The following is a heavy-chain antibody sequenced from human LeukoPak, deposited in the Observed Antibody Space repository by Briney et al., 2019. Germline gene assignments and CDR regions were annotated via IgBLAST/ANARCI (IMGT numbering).Heavy chain of an antibody. J-gene: IGHJ6*03. D-gene: IGHD5-18*01. CDR1: GYSISSGYY. Sequence: PSETLSLTCTVSGYSISSGYYWGWIRQSPGKGLEWIGSIYNSGSTYYNPSLKSRVTISIDTSKNQFSLKLSSVTAADTAVYYCARTTEGGYSYGYFYYYYMDVWGKGTTVTISS. CDR3: ARTTEGGYSYGYFYYYYMDV. CDR2: IYNSGST. V-gene: IGHV4-38-2*02.